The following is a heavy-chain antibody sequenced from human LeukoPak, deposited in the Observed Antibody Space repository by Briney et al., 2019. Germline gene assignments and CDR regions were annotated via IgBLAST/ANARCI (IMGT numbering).Heavy chain of an antibody. CDR1: GYTFTGYY. D-gene: IGHD3-9*01. Sequence: ASVKVSCKASGYTFTGYYMHWVRQAPGQGLEWMGWISPNSGGTNYAQKFQGRVTMTRDTSISTAYMELSRLRSDDTAVYYCARDQQYDILTGTYYYYGMDVWGQGTTVTVSS. V-gene: IGHV1-2*02. CDR3: ARDQQYDILTGTYYYYGMDV. J-gene: IGHJ6*02. CDR2: ISPNSGGT.